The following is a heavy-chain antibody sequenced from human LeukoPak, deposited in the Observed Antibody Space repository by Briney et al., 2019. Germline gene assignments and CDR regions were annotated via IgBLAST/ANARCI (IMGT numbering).Heavy chain of an antibody. V-gene: IGHV1-3*01. D-gene: IGHD6-13*01. J-gene: IGHJ6*02. CDR1: GYTFTSYA. CDR3: AREGGIAAAGHYYGMDV. CDR2: INAGNGNT. Sequence: GASVKVSCKASGYTFTSYAMHWVCQAPGQRLEWMGWINAGNGNTKYSQKFQGRVTITADKSTSTAYMELSSLRSEDTAVYYCAREGGIAAAGHYYGMDVWGQGTTVTVSS.